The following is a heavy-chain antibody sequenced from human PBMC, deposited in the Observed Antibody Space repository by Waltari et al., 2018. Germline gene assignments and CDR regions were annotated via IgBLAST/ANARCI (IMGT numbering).Heavy chain of an antibody. CDR3: SVSLNS. J-gene: IGHJ4*02. Sequence: EVQLVESGGGLVQPGESLRLSCSASGFPFSSSWMDWVRQAPGKGLEWVANIKPDGSETHYVDSVQGRFTISRDNAQNLLYLQMNSLRAEDAAVYYCSVSLNSWGQGTLVTVSS. CDR2: IKPDGSET. CDR1: GFPFSSSW. V-gene: IGHV3-7*01.